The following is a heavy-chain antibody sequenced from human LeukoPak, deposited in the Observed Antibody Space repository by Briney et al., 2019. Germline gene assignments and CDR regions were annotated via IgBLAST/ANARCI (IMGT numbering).Heavy chain of an antibody. CDR2: INHSGST. V-gene: IGHV4-34*01. D-gene: IGHD1-1*01. Sequence: PSETLSLTCAVYGGSFSGYYWSWLRQPPGKGLEWIGEINHSGSTNYNPSLKSRVTISVDTSKNQFSLKLSSVTAADTAVYCCARASPMWSRTIDDYWGQGTLVTVSS. CDR3: ARASPMWSRTIDDY. CDR1: GGSFSGYY. J-gene: IGHJ4*02.